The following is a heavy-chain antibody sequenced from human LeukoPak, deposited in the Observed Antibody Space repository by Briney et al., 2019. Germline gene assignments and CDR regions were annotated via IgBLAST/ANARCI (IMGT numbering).Heavy chain of an antibody. J-gene: IGHJ6*03. V-gene: IGHV4-30-4*08. CDR2: IYYSGST. Sequence: SETLSLTCTVSGGSISSSSYYWGWIRQPPGKGLEWIGYIYYSGSTYYNPSLKSRVTISVDTSKNQFSLKLSSVTAADTAVYYCARDNYYCSSTSCHMDVWGKGTTVTVSS. CDR3: ARDNYYCSSTSCHMDV. CDR1: GGSISSSSYY. D-gene: IGHD2-2*01.